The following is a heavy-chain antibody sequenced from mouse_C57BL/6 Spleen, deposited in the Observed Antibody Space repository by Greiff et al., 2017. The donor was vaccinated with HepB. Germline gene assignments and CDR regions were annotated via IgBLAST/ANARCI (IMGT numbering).Heavy chain of an antibody. D-gene: IGHD1-1*01. V-gene: IGHV1-64*01. CDR3: ARDYYYGSSWGYFDY. CDR2: IHPNSGST. Sequence: VQLQQPGAELVKPGASVKLSCKASGYTFTSYWMHWVKQRPGQGLEWIGMIHPNSGSTNYNEKFKSKATLTVDKSSSTAYMQLSSLTSEDSAVYYCARDYYYGSSWGYFDYWGQGTTLTVSS. J-gene: IGHJ2*01. CDR1: GYTFTSYW.